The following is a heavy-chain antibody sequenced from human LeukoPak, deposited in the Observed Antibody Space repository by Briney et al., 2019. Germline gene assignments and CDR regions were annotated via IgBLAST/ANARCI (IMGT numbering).Heavy chain of an antibody. CDR1: GFTFGTYW. J-gene: IGHJ5*02. CDR2: IKQDGSEK. D-gene: IGHD6-19*01. V-gene: IGHV3-7*01. Sequence: PGGSLRLSCAASGFTFGTYWMSWVRQAPGKGLEWVANIKQDGSEKYYVDSVKGRFTISRDNAKNSLYLQMNSLRAEDTAVYYCAREMLAAVAAQSWGQGTLVTVSS. CDR3: AREMLAAVAAQS.